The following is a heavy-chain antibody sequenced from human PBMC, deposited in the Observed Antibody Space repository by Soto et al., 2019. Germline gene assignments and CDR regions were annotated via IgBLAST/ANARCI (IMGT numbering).Heavy chain of an antibody. D-gene: IGHD2-2*01. CDR3: ARANYIVVVPAATANWFDP. CDR1: GGSISSGGYY. V-gene: IGHV4-31*03. CDR2: IYYSGST. J-gene: IGHJ5*02. Sequence: SETLSLTCTVSGGSISSGGYYWSWIRQHPGKGLEWIGYIYYSGSTYYNPSLKSRVTISVDTSKNQYSLKLSSVTAADTAVYYCARANYIVVVPAATANWFDPWGQGTLVTVSS.